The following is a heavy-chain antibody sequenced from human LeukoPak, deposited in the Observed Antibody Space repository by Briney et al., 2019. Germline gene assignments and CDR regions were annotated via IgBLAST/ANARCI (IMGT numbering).Heavy chain of an antibody. V-gene: IGHV3-53*01. D-gene: IGHD4-17*01. J-gene: IGHJ4*02. CDR1: GFTVSSNY. CDR2: IYSGGST. Sequence: PGGSLRLSCAASGFTVSSNYMSWVRQAPGKGLERVSVIYSGGSTYYADSVKGRFTISRDNSKNTLYLQVNSLRAEDTAVYYCASQTTVKYYFDYWGQGTLVTVSS. CDR3: ASQTTVKYYFDY.